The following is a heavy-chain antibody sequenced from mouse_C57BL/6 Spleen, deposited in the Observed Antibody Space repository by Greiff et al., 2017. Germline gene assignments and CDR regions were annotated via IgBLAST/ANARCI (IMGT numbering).Heavy chain of an antibody. CDR3: TRRDYGSSWFAY. CDR2: IDPETGGT. CDR1: GYTFTDYE. Sequence: VQLQQSGAELVRPGASVTLSCKASGYTFTDYEMHWVKQTPVHGLEWIGAIDPETGGTAYNQKFKGKAILTADKSSSTAYMELRSLTSEDSAVXYSTRRDYGSSWFAYWGQGTLVTVSA. V-gene: IGHV1-15*01. J-gene: IGHJ3*01. D-gene: IGHD1-1*01.